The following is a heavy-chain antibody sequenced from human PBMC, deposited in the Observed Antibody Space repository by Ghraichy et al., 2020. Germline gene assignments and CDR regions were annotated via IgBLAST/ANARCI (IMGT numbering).Heavy chain of an antibody. CDR1: GRSISRYY. Sequence: SETLFLTCTVSGRSISRYYSSWIRQPLGKGLEWIGYIYYSGSTNYNPSLKSRVTISVDTSKNQFSLKLSSVTAADTAVYYCARELIGPGRYYGSGPDWYFDLWGRGTLVTVSS. J-gene: IGHJ2*01. D-gene: IGHD3-10*01. V-gene: IGHV4-59*01. CDR3: ARELIGPGRYYGSGPDWYFDL. CDR2: IYYSGST.